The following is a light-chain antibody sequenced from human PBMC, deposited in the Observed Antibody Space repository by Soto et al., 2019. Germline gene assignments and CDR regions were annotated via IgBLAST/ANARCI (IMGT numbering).Light chain of an antibody. CDR1: SSNIGGSY. V-gene: IGLV1-51*01. Sequence: QSVLTQPPAVSAAPGQKVTISCSGSSSNIGGSYVSWYQQFPGTAPKLLIYENRKRPSGIPDRFSGSKAGTSAALDITGLQSGEQADYFCGAWASRLKAGVLGGGTKLTV. CDR3: GAWASRLKAGV. CDR2: ENR. J-gene: IGLJ2*01.